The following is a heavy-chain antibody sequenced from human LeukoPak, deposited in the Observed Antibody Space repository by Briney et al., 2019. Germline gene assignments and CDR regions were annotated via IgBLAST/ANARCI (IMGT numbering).Heavy chain of an antibody. CDR3: ARESGVFCPFGF. Sequence: SETLSLTCAVSGGSILTTNWWSRVRQPQGKGLEWIGEVHLSGASNYDPSLKSRVSMSIDNSKNQLSLELTSVTAADTAIYYCARESGVFCPFGFWGQGTLVTVSS. J-gene: IGHJ4*02. D-gene: IGHD1-26*01. CDR1: GGSILTTNW. V-gene: IGHV4-4*02. CDR2: VHLSGAS.